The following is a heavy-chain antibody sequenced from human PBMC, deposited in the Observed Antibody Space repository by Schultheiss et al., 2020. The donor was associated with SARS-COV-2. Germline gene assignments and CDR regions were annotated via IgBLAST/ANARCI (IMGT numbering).Heavy chain of an antibody. CDR1: GFTFSSYA. CDR2: ISWNSGSI. V-gene: IGHV3-9*01. D-gene: IGHD6-13*01. CDR3: ARGIGDRIAAARKGMDV. J-gene: IGHJ6*02. Sequence: GGSLRLSCAASGFTFSSYAMHWVRQAPGKGLEWVSGISWNSGSIGYADSVKGRFTISRDNAKNSLYLQMNSLRAEDTALYYCARGIGDRIAAARKGMDVWGQGTTVTVSS.